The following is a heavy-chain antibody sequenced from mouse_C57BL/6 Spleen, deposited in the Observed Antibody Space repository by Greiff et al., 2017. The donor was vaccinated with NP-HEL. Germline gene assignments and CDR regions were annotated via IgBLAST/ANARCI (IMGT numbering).Heavy chain of an antibody. Sequence: EVQLQQSGAELVRPGASVKLSCTASGFNIKDYYMHWVKQRPEQGLEWIGRIDPEDGDTEYAPKFQGKATMTADTSSNTAYLQLSSLTSEDTAVYYCTTAYYYGSSYAMDYWGQGTSVTVSS. CDR1: GFNIKDYY. V-gene: IGHV14-1*01. D-gene: IGHD1-1*01. CDR2: IDPEDGDT. J-gene: IGHJ4*01. CDR3: TTAYYYGSSYAMDY.